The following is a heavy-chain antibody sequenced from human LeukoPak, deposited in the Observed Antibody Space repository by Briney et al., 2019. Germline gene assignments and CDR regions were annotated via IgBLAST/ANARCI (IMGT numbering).Heavy chain of an antibody. V-gene: IGHV4-30-2*02. CDR2: IYHSGST. CDR3: AKDFRGGSCPNFDY. J-gene: IGHJ4*02. D-gene: IGHD2-15*01. Sequence: PSETLSLTCTVSGGSISSGGYYWSWIRQPPGKGLEWIGYIYHSGSTYYNPSLKSRVTISVDRSKNQFSLKLSSVTAADTAVYYCAKDFRGGSCPNFDYWGQGTLVTVPS. CDR1: GGSISSGGYY.